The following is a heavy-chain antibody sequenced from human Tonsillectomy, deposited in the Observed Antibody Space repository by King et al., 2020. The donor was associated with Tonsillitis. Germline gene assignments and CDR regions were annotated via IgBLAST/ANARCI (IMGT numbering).Heavy chain of an antibody. D-gene: IGHD1-26*01. Sequence: VQLVESGGGLGQPGGSLRLSCAASGFTFSNYTMTWVRQAPGKGLEWVSAITSGGNTYYADSVTGGFTISRDNSKNTMFLQMNSLRADDTAVYYCAKEHDGGAESPYYGMDVWGKGNTVTVSS. CDR3: AKEHDGGAESPYYGMDV. V-gene: IGHV3-23*04. CDR2: ITSGGNT. J-gene: IGHJ6*04. CDR1: GFTFSNYT.